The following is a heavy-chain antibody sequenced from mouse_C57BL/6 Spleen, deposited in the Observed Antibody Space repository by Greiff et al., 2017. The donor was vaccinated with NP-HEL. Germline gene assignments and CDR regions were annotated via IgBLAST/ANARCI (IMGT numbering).Heavy chain of an antibody. D-gene: IGHD2-4*01. Sequence: VQLQQPGAELVRPGSSVKLSCKASGYTFTSYWMHWVKQRPIQGLEWIGNIDPSDSETHYNQKFKDKATLTVDKSSSTAYMQLSSLTSEDSAVYYCAREGLRPSFAYWGQGTLVTVSA. CDR1: GYTFTSYW. CDR3: AREGLRPSFAY. CDR2: IDPSDSET. J-gene: IGHJ3*01. V-gene: IGHV1-52*01.